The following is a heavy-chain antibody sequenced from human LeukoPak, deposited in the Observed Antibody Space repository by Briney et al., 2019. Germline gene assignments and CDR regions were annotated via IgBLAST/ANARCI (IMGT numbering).Heavy chain of an antibody. V-gene: IGHV4-59*08. CDR2: IYGSGST. Sequence: SETLSLTCTVSGGSISSYYCGWIRQPPGKGLEWIGHIYGSGSTNYNPSLKSRVTLSVDTSKNQFSLKLSSVTAADTAVYYCARRYPFDYDSSGYPDYWGQGTLVTVSS. D-gene: IGHD3-22*01. CDR1: GGSISSYY. CDR3: ARRYPFDYDSSGYPDY. J-gene: IGHJ4*02.